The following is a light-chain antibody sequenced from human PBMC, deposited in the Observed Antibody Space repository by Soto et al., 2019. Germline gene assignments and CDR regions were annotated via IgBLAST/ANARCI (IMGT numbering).Light chain of an antibody. CDR2: EAT. CDR3: CSYAGGNSHWV. Sequence: QSALTQPASVSGSPGQSITISCTGTSSDVGSYNVVSWYQQFPGKAPKLMIYEATKRPSGVSNRFSGSKSGNTASLTISGLQAEDEAEYYCCSYAGGNSHWVFGGGTKLTVL. CDR1: SSDVGSYNV. V-gene: IGLV2-23*01. J-gene: IGLJ3*02.